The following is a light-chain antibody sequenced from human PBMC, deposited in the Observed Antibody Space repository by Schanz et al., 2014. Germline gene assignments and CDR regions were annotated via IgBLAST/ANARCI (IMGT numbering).Light chain of an antibody. CDR2: WAS. J-gene: IGKJ4*01. CDR3: QQYYSNAALT. CDR1: QSVLYSSNNKNY. Sequence: DIVMTQSPDSLPVSLGERATINCKSSQSVLYSSNNKNYLAWYQQKPGQPPKLLIYWASTRASGVPDRFSGSGSGTDFTLTISSLQAEDVAVYYCQQYYSNAALTFGGGTKVEIK. V-gene: IGKV4-1*01.